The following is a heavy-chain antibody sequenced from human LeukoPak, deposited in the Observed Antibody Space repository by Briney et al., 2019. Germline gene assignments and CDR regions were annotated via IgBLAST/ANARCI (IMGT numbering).Heavy chain of an antibody. D-gene: IGHD3-16*02. CDR2: ISAYNGNT. Sequence: GASVKVSCKASGYTFTSYGISWVRQAPGQGLEWMGWISAYNGNTNYAQKLQGRVTMTTDTSTSTAYMELRSLRSHDTAMYYCARDHDYVWGSYRPPGYWGQGTLVTVSS. J-gene: IGHJ4*02. CDR3: ARDHDYVWGSYRPPGY. V-gene: IGHV1-18*01. CDR1: GYTFTSYG.